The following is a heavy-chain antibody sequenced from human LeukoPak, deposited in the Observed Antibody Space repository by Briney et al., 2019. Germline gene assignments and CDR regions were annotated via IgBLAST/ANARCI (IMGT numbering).Heavy chain of an antibody. V-gene: IGHV4-59*08. CDR3: ARTPTEATFDY. Sequence: SETLSLTCTVSGGSISSYYWSWIRQPPGKGLEWIGYIYYSGSTNYNPSLKSRFTISVDTSKNQFSLKLSSVTAADTAVYYCARTPTEATFDYWGQGTLVTVSS. D-gene: IGHD1-26*01. CDR2: IYYSGST. J-gene: IGHJ4*02. CDR1: GGSISSYY.